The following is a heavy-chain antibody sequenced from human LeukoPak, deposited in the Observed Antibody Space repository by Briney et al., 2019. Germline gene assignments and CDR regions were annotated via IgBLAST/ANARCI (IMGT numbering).Heavy chain of an antibody. CDR3: AGERGEEYSSGWYKTNFFYN. D-gene: IGHD6-19*01. J-gene: IGHJ4*02. V-gene: IGHV4-39*07. CDR2: GDNSGGT. Sequence: KPSETLSLTCTVSGDSFTSVTDYWAWIRQPPGKGLEWIATGDNSGGTYYNPSLESRVAISADMSKNQISLQLTSVTGADTAVYYCAGERGEEYSSGWYKTNFFYNWGQGIRVTVSS. CDR1: GDSFTSVTDY.